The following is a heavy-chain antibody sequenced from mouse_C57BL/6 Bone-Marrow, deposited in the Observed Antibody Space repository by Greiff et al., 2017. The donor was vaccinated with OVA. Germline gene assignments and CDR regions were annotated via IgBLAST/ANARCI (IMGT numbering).Heavy chain of an antibody. Sequence: QVQLQQSGPELVKPGASVKISCKASGYAFSSSWMNWVKQRPGKGLEWIGRIYPGDGDTNYNGKFKGKATLTADKSSSTAYMQLSSLTSEDSAVYFCARGSGYDYYAMDYWGQGTSVTVSS. CDR3: ARGSGYDYYAMDY. CDR1: GYAFSSSW. D-gene: IGHD3-2*02. CDR2: IYPGDGDT. V-gene: IGHV1-82*01. J-gene: IGHJ4*01.